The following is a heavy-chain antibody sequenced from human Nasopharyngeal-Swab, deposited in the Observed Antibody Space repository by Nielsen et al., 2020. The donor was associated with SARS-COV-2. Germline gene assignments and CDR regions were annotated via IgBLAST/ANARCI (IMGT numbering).Heavy chain of an antibody. CDR1: SGSIGSYY. J-gene: IGHJ4*02. CDR3: ARQVAYAFDV. CDR2: IYDSGST. V-gene: IGHV4-59*13. D-gene: IGHD2-8*02. Sequence: SETLSLTCSVSSGSIGSYYWSWVRQPPGKGLEFIGYIYDSGSTNYNPSLKSRVTISADTSKNQFSLRLTSLTAADTAVYFCARQVAYAFDVWGQGTRVAVSS.